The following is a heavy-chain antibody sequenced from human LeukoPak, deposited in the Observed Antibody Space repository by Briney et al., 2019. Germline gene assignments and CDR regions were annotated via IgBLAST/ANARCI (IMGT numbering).Heavy chain of an antibody. CDR2: TYYSGST. J-gene: IGHJ6*02. Sequence: PSETLSLTCTVSGGSISSYYWSWIRQPPGKGLEWIGYTYYSGSTNYNPSLKSRVTISVDTSKNQFSLKLSSVTAADTAVYYCATSFFGSIVDVWGQGTTVTVSS. V-gene: IGHV4-59*01. D-gene: IGHD3-10*01. CDR3: ATSFFGSIVDV. CDR1: GGSISSYY.